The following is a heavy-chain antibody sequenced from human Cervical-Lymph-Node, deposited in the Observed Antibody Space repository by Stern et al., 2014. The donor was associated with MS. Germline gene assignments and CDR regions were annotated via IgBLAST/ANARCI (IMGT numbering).Heavy chain of an antibody. CDR1: TGSFTGYY. CDR2: VSHSGAT. Sequence: QVQLQQWGAGLLKPSETLSLTCAVYTGSFTGYYWSWIRQSPGQGLEWIGEVSHSGATNFNPSVKSCIVLLVDRSQGHFSLKLYSVTAADSAVYYCARSPLEGFNYGRRYFDSWGQGVLVTVSS. CDR3: ARSPLEGFNYGRRYFDS. D-gene: IGHD5-24*01. V-gene: IGHV4-34*01. J-gene: IGHJ4*02.